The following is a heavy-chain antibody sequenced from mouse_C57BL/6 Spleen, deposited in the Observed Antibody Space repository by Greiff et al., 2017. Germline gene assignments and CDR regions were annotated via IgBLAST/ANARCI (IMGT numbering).Heavy chain of an antibody. CDR3: ARHLLLRTWFAY. J-gene: IGHJ3*01. CDR2: ISSGGSYT. CDR1: GFTFSSYG. V-gene: IGHV5-6*01. Sequence: EVQGVESGGDLVKPGGSLKLSCAASGFTFSSYGMSWVRQTPDKRLEWVATISSGGSYTYYPYSVKGLFTIARDNAKNTLYLQMSSLKSEDTAMYYCARHLLLRTWFAYWGQGTLVTVSA. D-gene: IGHD1-1*01.